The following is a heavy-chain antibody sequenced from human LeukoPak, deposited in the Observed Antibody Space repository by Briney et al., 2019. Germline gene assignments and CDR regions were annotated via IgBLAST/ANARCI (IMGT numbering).Heavy chain of an antibody. CDR1: GYTFTSYG. V-gene: IGHV1-18*01. CDR2: ISAYNGNT. J-gene: IGHJ6*03. Sequence: GASVKVSCKASGYTFTSYGISWVRQAPGQGLEWMGWISAYNGNTNYAQKLQGRVTMTTDTSTSTAYMELRSLRSDDTAVYYCARSTLRFPIYYYYYYMDVWGKGTTVTVSS. CDR3: ARSTLRFPIYYYYYYMDV. D-gene: IGHD5-12*01.